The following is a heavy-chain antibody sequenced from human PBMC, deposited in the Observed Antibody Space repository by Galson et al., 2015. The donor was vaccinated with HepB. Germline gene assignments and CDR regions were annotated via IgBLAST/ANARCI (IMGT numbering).Heavy chain of an antibody. V-gene: IGHV1-3*01. J-gene: IGHJ4*02. D-gene: IGHD3-16*01. CDR1: GYTFTSYA. Sequence: SVKVSCKASGYTFTSYAVHWVRQAPGQRLEWMGWIDAGNGNTMYAQKFQGRVIITRDTSASTAYMELSSLRSEDTAVYYCARWGKWVAPDWGQGTLVTVSS. CDR3: ARWGKWVAPD. CDR2: IDAGNGNT.